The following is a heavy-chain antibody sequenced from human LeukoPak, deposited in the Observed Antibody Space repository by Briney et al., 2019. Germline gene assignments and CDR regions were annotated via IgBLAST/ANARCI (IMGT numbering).Heavy chain of an antibody. CDR2: IRYDGSNK. CDR3: VSVELGNGYFDY. CDR1: GFTFSSYG. D-gene: IGHD7-27*01. J-gene: IGHJ4*02. Sequence: GGSLRLSCAASGFTFSSYGMHWVRQAPGKGLEWVAFIRYDGSNKYYADSVKGRFTISRDNSKNTLYLQMNSLRAEDTAVYYCVSVELGNGYFDYWGQGTLVTVSS. V-gene: IGHV3-30*02.